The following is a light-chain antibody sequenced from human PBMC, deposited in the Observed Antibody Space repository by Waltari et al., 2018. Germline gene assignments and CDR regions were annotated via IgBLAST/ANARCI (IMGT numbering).Light chain of an antibody. V-gene: IGKV1-39*01. CDR3: QQSYGAPYT. CDR1: QNIHRS. J-gene: IGKJ3*01. CDR2: AAS. Sequence: DIQMTQSPSSLSASVGHRVTIPCLASQNIHRSLNWFQQKVGEAPKVLLYAASTLESGVPSRFSGSGSGTDFTLTISSLQIEDFATYYCQQSYGAPYTFGPGTKVDIK.